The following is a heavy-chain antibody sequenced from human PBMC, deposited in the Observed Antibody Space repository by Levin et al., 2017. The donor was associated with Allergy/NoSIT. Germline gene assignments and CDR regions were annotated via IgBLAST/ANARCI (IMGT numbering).Heavy chain of an antibody. V-gene: IGHV1-2*06. CDR1: GYTFTDYY. D-gene: IGHD6-13*01. CDR3: ARGDVAAAGYYYFYYMDV. Sequence: ASVKVSCKASGYTFTDYYMHWVRQAPGQGLEWMGRINPNSGGTNYAQKFQGRVTMTRDTSISTAYMELSRLRSDDTAVYYCARGDVAAAGYYYFYYMDVWGKGTTVTVSS. CDR2: INPNSGGT. J-gene: IGHJ6*03.